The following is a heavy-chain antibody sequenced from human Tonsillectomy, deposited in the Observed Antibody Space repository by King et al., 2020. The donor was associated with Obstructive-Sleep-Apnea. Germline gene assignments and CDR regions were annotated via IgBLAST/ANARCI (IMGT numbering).Heavy chain of an antibody. J-gene: IGHJ4*02. CDR2: ISSSSSYI. CDR3: ARDHVDTAMGFDY. V-gene: IGHV3-21*01. Sequence: VPLVESGGGLVKPGGSLRLSCAASGFTFSSYSMNWVRQAPGKGLEWVSSISSSSSYIYYADSVKGRFTISRDNAKNSLYLQMNSLRAEDTAVYYCARDHVDTAMGFDYWGQGTLVTVSS. CDR1: GFTFSSYS. D-gene: IGHD5-18*01.